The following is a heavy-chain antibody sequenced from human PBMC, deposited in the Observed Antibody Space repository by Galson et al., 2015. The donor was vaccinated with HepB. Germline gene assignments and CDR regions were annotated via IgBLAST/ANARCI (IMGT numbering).Heavy chain of an antibody. D-gene: IGHD5-24*01. CDR1: GFSLSTSGMR. J-gene: IGHJ3*02. Sequence: PALVKPTQTLTLTCTFSGFSLSTSGMRVSWIRQPPGKALEWLARIDWDDDKFYSTSLKTRLTISKDTSKNQVVLTMTNMDPVDTATYYCARLGGDGYNLGDAFDIWGQGTMVTVSS. V-gene: IGHV2-70*04. CDR3: ARLGGDGYNLGDAFDI. CDR2: IDWDDDK.